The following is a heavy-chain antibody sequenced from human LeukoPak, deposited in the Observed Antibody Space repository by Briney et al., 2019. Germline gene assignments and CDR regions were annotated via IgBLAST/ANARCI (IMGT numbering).Heavy chain of an antibody. CDR2: ISCDGSKN. Sequence: GGSLRLSCAASGFTFSSYPIHWVRQAPGTGLEWVAHISCDGSKNFYTDSVKGRFTISRDNSKNTLYLQMNSLRAEDTTVYYCARDPSNDWSGDNWATNRFDPWGQGTLVTVSS. CDR1: GFTFSSYP. J-gene: IGHJ5*02. V-gene: IGHV3-30*07. CDR3: ARDPSNDWSGDNWATNRFDP. D-gene: IGHD1-1*01.